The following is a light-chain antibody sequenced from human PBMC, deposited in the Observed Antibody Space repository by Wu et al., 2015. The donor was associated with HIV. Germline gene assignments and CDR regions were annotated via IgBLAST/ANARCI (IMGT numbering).Light chain of an antibody. Sequence: EIVMTQSPATLSVSPGERATLSCRASQSVSSNLAWYQQKPGQAPRLLIYGASTRATGIPARFSGSGSGTEFTLTITSLQSEDSGVYYCQQYNKWPPWTFGQGTKVEIK. CDR1: QSVSSN. J-gene: IGKJ1*01. V-gene: IGKV3-15*01. CDR2: GAS. CDR3: QQYNKWPPWT.